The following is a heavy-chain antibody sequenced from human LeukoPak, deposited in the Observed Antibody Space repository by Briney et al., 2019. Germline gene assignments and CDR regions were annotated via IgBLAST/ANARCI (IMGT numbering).Heavy chain of an antibody. J-gene: IGHJ4*02. CDR2: IYSGGTT. CDR3: ARHSRNCSGGYCYLYY. D-gene: IGHD2-15*01. Sequence: SETLSLTWAVSGGSISSDSYYWGWIRQLPGKGLEWIGSIYSGGTTYYNPSLKSRVTISVDTSKNQFSLKLTSVTAADAAAYYCARHSRNCSGGYCYLYYWGQGTLVTVSS. CDR1: GGSISSDSYY. V-gene: IGHV4-39*01.